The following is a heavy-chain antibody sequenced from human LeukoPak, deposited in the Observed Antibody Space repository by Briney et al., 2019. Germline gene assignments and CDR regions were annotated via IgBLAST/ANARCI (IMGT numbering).Heavy chain of an antibody. V-gene: IGHV4-39*07. CDR3: ARVGRRYYFDY. J-gene: IGHJ4*02. D-gene: IGHD4-17*01. CDR2: IYYSGST. CDR1: GGSISSSSYY. Sequence: SETLSLTCTVSGGSISSSSYYWGWIRQPPGKGLEWIGSIYYSGSTYYNPSLKSRVTISVDTSKNQFSLKLSSVTAADTAVYYCARVGRRYYFDYWGQGTLVTVSS.